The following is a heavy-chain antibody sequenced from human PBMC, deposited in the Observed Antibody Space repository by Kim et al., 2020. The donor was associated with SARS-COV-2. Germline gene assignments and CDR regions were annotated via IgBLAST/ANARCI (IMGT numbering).Heavy chain of an antibody. CDR3: ARDIGKSGWHFDY. Sequence: YTPSLKGRVPISVDTSKNQFSMKLSSVTAADTAVYYCARDIGKSGWHFDYWGQGTLVTVSS. D-gene: IGHD6-19*01. J-gene: IGHJ4*02. V-gene: IGHV4-39*07.